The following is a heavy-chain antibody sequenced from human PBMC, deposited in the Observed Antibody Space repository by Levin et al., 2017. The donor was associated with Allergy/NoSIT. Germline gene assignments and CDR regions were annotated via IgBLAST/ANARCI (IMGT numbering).Heavy chain of an antibody. Sequence: SETLSLTCTVSGGSISNSGHYWGWIRQPPGKGLEWIGSIYHSGTTYYNASLKSRVTISVDTSKNQFSLKLTSVTAADTAMYYCARSGGTDLDWFDPWGQGTLITVSS. CDR1: GGSISNSGHY. CDR3: ARSGGTDLDWFDP. V-gene: IGHV4-39*01. D-gene: IGHD2-15*01. J-gene: IGHJ5*02. CDR2: IYHSGTT.